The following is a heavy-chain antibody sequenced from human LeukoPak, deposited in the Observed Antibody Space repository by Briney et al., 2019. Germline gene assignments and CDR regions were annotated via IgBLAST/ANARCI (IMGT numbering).Heavy chain of an antibody. Sequence: GGSLRLSCAASGFTFSTYAVSLVRQAPGKGLEWVSSISGGGGSTNYAGSVMGRFTISRDNSKSTLYLQMNSLRAEDTAVYYCARSTIVAAGTGPFDIWGQGTMVTVSS. CDR3: ARSTIVAAGTGPFDI. V-gene: IGHV3-23*01. CDR1: GFTFSTYA. D-gene: IGHD6-13*01. J-gene: IGHJ3*02. CDR2: ISGGGGST.